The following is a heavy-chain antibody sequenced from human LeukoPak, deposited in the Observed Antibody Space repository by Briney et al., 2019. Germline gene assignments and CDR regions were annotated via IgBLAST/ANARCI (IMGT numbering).Heavy chain of an antibody. Sequence: SQTLSLTCAISGDSVSSNSAAWNWIRQSPSRGLEWLGRTYYRSKWYNDYAVSVKSRITINPDTSKNQFSLQLNSVTPEDTAAYYCARVPSTSCSLCLDYWGQGTLVTVSS. CDR3: ARVPSTSCSLCLDY. J-gene: IGHJ4*02. CDR2: TYYRSKWYN. CDR1: GDSVSSNSAA. V-gene: IGHV6-1*01. D-gene: IGHD2-2*01.